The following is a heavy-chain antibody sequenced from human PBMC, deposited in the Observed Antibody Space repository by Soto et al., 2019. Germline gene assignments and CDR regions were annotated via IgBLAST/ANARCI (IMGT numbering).Heavy chain of an antibody. CDR2: ISAYNGNT. D-gene: IGHD2-15*01. J-gene: IGHJ4*02. Sequence: WVRQAPGQGLEWMGWISAYNGNTNYAQKLQGRVTMTTDTSTSTAYMELRSLRSDDTAVYYCARDGAVVVVAADYWGQGTLVIVSS. V-gene: IGHV1-18*01. CDR3: ARDGAVVVVAADY.